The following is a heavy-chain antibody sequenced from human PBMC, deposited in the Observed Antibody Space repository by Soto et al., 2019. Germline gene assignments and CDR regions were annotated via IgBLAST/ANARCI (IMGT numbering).Heavy chain of an antibody. CDR3: ARGRLREHFPISAVTVNASDV. CDR1: DGSITKYS. D-gene: IGHD3-3*01. Sequence: QVQLQQSGPGLVRPSETLSLTCSVSDGSITKYSWTWVRQSPGKGLEWIGNVHYTGRTTASPSLRCRVTMSIDTSQDQFSLTLTPATAADTPCYFCARGRLREHFPISAVTVNASDVWGPGTRVTVSS. CDR2: VHYTGRT. J-gene: IGHJ3*01. V-gene: IGHV4-59*13.